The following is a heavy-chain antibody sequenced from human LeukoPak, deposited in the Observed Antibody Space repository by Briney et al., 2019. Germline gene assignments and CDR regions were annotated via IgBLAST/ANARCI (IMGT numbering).Heavy chain of an antibody. CDR1: GGSISSYY. V-gene: IGHV4-4*07. Sequence: SKTLSLTCTVSGGSISSYYWSWIRQPAGKGLEWIGRIYTSGSTNYNPSLKSRVTMSVDTSKNQFSLKLSSVTAADTAVYYCARSGGGRGISEFDYWGQGTLVTVSS. CDR3: ARSGGGRGISEFDY. CDR2: IYTSGST. J-gene: IGHJ4*02. D-gene: IGHD3-16*01.